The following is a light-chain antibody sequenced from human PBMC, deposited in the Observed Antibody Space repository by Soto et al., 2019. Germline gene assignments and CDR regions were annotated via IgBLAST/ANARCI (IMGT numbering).Light chain of an antibody. CDR2: DAS. CDR1: QSVSSY. Sequence: EIVLTQSPATLSLSPGERATLSCRASQSVSSYLAWYQQKPGQAPRLLIYDASNRATGIPARFSGSGSGTDFTLTISSLEPADFAVYFCQQRGNWPPTFGQGTNLEIK. V-gene: IGKV3-11*01. J-gene: IGKJ2*01. CDR3: QQRGNWPPT.